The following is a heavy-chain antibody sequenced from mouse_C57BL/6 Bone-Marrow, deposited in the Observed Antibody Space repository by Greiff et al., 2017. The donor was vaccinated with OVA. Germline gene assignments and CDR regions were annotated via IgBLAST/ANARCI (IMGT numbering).Heavy chain of an antibody. CDR2: ISSGGSYT. D-gene: IGHD2-12*01. Sequence: EVKLMESGGDLVKPGGSLKLSCAASGFTFSSYGMSWVRQTPDKRLEWVATISSGGSYTYYPDSVKGRFTISRDNAKNTLYLQMSSLKSEDTAMYYCARQDDGGQGTLVTVSA. J-gene: IGHJ3*01. CDR1: GFTFSSYG. V-gene: IGHV5-6*01. CDR3: ARQDD.